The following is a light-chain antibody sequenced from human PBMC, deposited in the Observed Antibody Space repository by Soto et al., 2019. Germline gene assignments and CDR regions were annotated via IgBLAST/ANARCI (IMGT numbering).Light chain of an antibody. J-gene: IGKJ2*01. CDR3: QHYDSSPPYT. CDR2: GAS. CDR1: QFFGSDY. Sequence: EIVLTQSPDTLSLSPGERATLSCRASQFFGSDYLAWYQQKPGQPPRLLIYGASRRATGIPDRFSGSGSGTDFTLTISSLEPEDSAVYYCQHYDSSPPYTFGQGTKVDIK. V-gene: IGKV3-20*01.